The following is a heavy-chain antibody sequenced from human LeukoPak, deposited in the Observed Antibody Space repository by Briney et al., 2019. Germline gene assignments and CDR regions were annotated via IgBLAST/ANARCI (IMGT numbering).Heavy chain of an antibody. D-gene: IGHD3-22*01. CDR2: INHSGST. CDR1: GGSFRGYY. J-gene: IGHJ4*02. Sequence: KPSETLSLTCAVYGGSFRGYYWSWIRQPPGKGLEWIGEINHSGSTNYNPSLKSRATISVDTSKNQFSLKLSSVTAADTAVYYCARGVYYDSSGYPADYWGQGTLVTVSS. V-gene: IGHV4-34*01. CDR3: ARGVYYDSSGYPADY.